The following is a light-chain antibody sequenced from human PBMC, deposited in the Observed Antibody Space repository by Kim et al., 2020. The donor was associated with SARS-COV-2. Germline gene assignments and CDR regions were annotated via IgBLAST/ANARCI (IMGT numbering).Light chain of an antibody. Sequence: APGGTARITCGGDNMGSQSVHWYQQKPGQGPVLVISYDDDRPSGIPERISGSHSGSLATLTISRVEAGDEADYHCQVWDTGSDHVIFGGGTQLTVL. J-gene: IGLJ2*01. CDR1: NMGSQS. CDR2: YDD. CDR3: QVWDTGSDHVI. V-gene: IGLV3-21*01.